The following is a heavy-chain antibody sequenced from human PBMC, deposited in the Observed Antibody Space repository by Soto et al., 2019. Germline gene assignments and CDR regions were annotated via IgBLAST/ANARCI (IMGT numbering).Heavy chain of an antibody. CDR1: GGSISGGGFS. J-gene: IGHJ4*02. CDR3: ARLQFGERFDY. Sequence: NPSETLCLTCAVSGGSISGGGFSWSWIRQPPGKGLEWIGYILHTGGTQYNPSLKSRVSMSVDKSKNQFSLHLTSVTAADTAVYYCARLQFGERFDYWGQGALVTVSS. D-gene: IGHD3-10*01. CDR2: ILHTGGT. V-gene: IGHV4-30-2*01.